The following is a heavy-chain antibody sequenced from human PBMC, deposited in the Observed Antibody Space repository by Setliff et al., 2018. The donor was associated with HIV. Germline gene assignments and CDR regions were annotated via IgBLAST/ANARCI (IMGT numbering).Heavy chain of an antibody. Sequence: PGGSLRLSCAASGFSFSSYSMNWVRQAPGKGLEWIAYINTATVTTTVYYADSVKGRFTVSRDKTKNSLFLDMNSLRDDDSAVYYCARVGRIYYFEHWGQGTVVTVSS. CDR1: GFSFSSYS. J-gene: IGHJ4*02. CDR2: INTATVTTT. D-gene: IGHD1-26*01. V-gene: IGHV3-48*02. CDR3: ARVGRIYYFEH.